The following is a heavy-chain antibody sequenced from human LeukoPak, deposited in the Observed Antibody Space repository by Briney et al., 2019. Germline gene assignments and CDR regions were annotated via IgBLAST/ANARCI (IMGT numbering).Heavy chain of an antibody. V-gene: IGHV4-34*01. J-gene: IGHJ1*01. CDR2: INHSGST. CDR1: GGSFSGYY. CDR3: ARGPNYYDSSGYPIQH. D-gene: IGHD3-22*01. Sequence: SETLSLTCAVYGGSFSGYYWSWLRQPPGKGLEGIGEINHSGSTNYNPSLKSRGTISVDPSKNQFSLKLSSVTAADTAVYYCARGPNYYDSSGYPIQHWGQGTLVTVSS.